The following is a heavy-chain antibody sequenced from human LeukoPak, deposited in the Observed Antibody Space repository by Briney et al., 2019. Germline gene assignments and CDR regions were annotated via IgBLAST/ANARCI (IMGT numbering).Heavy chain of an antibody. V-gene: IGHV1-2*02. J-gene: IGHJ4*02. D-gene: IGHD3-10*01. CDR2: INPNSGGT. CDR3: ARVVVWFGELSYFDY. CDR1: GYTFTGYY. Sequence: ASVKVSCKASGYTFTGYYMHWVRQAPGQGLEWMGWINPNSGGTNYAQKFQGRVTMTRDTSISTAYMELSRLRSDDTAMYYCARVVVWFGELSYFDYWGQGTLVTVSS.